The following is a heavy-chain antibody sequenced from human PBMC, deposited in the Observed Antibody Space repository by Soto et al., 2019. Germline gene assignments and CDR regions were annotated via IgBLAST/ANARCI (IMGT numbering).Heavy chain of an antibody. D-gene: IGHD1-26*01. V-gene: IGHV3-9*01. CDR3: AKDGVRRGDYFDY. J-gene: IGHJ4*02. CDR2: ISWNSGSI. CDR1: GFTFDDYA. Sequence: EVQLVESGGGLVQPGRSLRLSCAASGFTFDDYAVHWVRQAPGKGLEWVSGISWNSGSIGYADSVKGRFTISRDNAKNSLYLQMNSLRAEDTALYYCAKDGVRRGDYFDYWGQGTLVTVSS.